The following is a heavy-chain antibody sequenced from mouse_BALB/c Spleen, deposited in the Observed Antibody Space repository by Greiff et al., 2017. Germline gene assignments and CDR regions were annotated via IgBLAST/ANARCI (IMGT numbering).Heavy chain of an antibody. CDR2: ISDGGSYT. D-gene: IGHD2-4*01. V-gene: IGHV5-4*02. CDR1: GFTFSDYY. J-gene: IGHJ3*01. CDR3: ARAHYDYAAY. Sequence: EVMLVESGGGLVKPGGSLKLSCAASGFTFSDYYMYWVRQTPEKRLEWVATISDGGSYTYYPDSVKGRFTISRDNAKNNLYLQMSSLKSEDTAMYYCARAHYDYAAYWGQGTLVTVSA.